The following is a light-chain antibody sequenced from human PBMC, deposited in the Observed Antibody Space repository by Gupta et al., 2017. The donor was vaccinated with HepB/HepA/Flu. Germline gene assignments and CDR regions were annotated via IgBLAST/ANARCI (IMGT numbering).Light chain of an antibody. J-gene: IGKJ3*01. V-gene: IGKV1D-12*01. CDR1: QGISRW. CDR3: QHDNSFPRT. Sequence: DIQMTQFPSSVSASVGDRVTITCRASQGISRWLAWYQQKPGKAPKLLIYAASNLQSGVPSRFSGSGSGTDFTLSISGLQPEDVATYYCQHDNSFPRTFGHGTKVDIK. CDR2: AAS.